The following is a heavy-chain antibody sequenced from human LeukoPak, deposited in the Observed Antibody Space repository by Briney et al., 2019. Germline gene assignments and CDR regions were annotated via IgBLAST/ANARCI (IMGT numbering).Heavy chain of an antibody. CDR2: IWHDGSND. J-gene: IGHJ4*02. Sequence: GGSLRLSCAAAGFIFSSYGMHWVRQAPGKGLEWVARIWHDGSNDDYADSVKGRFTISRDNSKNTLYLQMNSLRAEDTAIYYYAKVTGDFYDTSGAFDYWGQGTLVTVS. V-gene: IGHV3-33*06. CDR1: GFIFSSYG. CDR3: AKVTGDFYDTSGAFDY. D-gene: IGHD3-22*01.